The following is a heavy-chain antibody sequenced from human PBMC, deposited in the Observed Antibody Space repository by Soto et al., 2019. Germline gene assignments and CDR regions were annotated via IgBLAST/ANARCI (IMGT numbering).Heavy chain of an antibody. V-gene: IGHV3-33*01. CDR1: GFTFSSYG. CDR2: IWYDGSNK. Sequence: QVQLVESGGGVVQPGRSLRLSCAASGFTFSSYGMHWVRQAPGKGLEWVAVIWYDGSNKYYADSVKGRFTISRDNSKNTLYLQMNSLRAEDTAVYYCARDPEGKAVAGTGYYYYMDVWGKGTTVTVSS. CDR3: ARDPEGKAVAGTGYYYYMDV. J-gene: IGHJ6*03. D-gene: IGHD6-19*01.